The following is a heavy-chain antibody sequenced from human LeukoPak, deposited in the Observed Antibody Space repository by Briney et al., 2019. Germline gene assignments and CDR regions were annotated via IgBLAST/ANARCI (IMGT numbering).Heavy chain of an antibody. V-gene: IGHV3-74*01. CDR3: ARAGNNVYYYYGMDV. D-gene: IGHD2/OR15-2a*01. J-gene: IGHJ6*02. CDR2: INSDGSST. CDR1: GFTFSSYW. Sequence: PGGSLRLSCAASGFTFSSYWMHWVRQAPGKGLVWVSRINSDGSSTSYADSVKGRFTISRDNAKNSLYLQMNSLRAEDTAVYYCARAGNNVYYYYGMDVWGQGTTVTVSS.